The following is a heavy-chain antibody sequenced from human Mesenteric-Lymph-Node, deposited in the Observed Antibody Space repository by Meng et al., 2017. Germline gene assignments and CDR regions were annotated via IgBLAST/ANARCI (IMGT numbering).Heavy chain of an antibody. Sequence: QVQLEQWGAGPLKPSETLSLTCAVYGGSFSGYYWSWIRQPPGKGLEWIGEINHSGSTNYNPSLKSRVTISVDTSKNQFSLKLSSVTAADTAVYYCARGVGYYDKEDIWGQGTMVTVSS. CDR3: ARGVGYYDKEDI. CDR1: GGSFSGYY. V-gene: IGHV4-34*01. CDR2: INHSGST. D-gene: IGHD3-22*01. J-gene: IGHJ3*02.